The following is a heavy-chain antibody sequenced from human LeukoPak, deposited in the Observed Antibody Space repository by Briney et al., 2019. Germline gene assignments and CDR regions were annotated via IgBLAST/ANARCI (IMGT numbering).Heavy chain of an antibody. V-gene: IGHV4-30-2*01. J-gene: IGHJ4*02. Sequence: SETLSLTCAVSGGSISSGGYSWSWIRQPPGKGLEWIGYIYHSGSTYYNPSLKSRVTISVDRSKNQFSLELSSVTAADTAVYYCARAPQDTAMVYFDYWGQGTLVTASS. CDR2: IYHSGST. CDR1: GGSISSGGYS. D-gene: IGHD5-18*01. CDR3: ARAPQDTAMVYFDY.